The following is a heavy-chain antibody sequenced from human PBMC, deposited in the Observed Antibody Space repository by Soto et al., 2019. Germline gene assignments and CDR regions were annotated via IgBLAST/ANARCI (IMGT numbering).Heavy chain of an antibody. Sequence: QLQLQESGPGLVKPSETLSLTCTVSGGSISRSSSYWGWIRQPPGKCLEWIGSISYSGSTYYNPSLRNRATISGDASMSLLSLTLTSVTAANTAMYYCTRDGWAKPFDYWGQGTLVTVSS. D-gene: IGHD6-19*01. V-gene: IGHV4-39*02. J-gene: IGHJ4*02. CDR3: TRDGWAKPFDY. CDR2: ISYSGST. CDR1: GGSISRSSSY.